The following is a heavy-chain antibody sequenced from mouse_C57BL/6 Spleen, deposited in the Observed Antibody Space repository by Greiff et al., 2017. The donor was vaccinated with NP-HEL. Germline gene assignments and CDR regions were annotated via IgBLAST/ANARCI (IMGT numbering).Heavy chain of an antibody. Sequence: EVKLMESGGDLVKPGGSLKLSCAASGFTFSSYGMSWVRQTPDKRLEWVATISSGGSYTYYPDSVKGRFTISRDNAKNTLYLQMSSLKSEDTAMYYCARGDGYDYWGPGTTLTVSS. CDR3: ARGDGYDY. D-gene: IGHD2-3*01. V-gene: IGHV5-6*01. J-gene: IGHJ2*01. CDR2: ISSGGSYT. CDR1: GFTFSSYG.